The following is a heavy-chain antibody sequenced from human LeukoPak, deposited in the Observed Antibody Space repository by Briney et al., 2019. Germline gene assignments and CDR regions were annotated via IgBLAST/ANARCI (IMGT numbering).Heavy chain of an antibody. D-gene: IGHD2-2*02. CDR2: INPNSGGT. J-gene: IGHJ3*02. CDR1: GYTFTGYY. Sequence: ASVKVSCKASGYTFTGYYMHWVRQAPGQGLEWMGWINPNSGGTNYAQKFQGRVTMTRDTSISTAYMELSRLGSDDTAVYYCARGHTAGDAFDIWGQGTMVTVSS. V-gene: IGHV1-2*02. CDR3: ARGHTAGDAFDI.